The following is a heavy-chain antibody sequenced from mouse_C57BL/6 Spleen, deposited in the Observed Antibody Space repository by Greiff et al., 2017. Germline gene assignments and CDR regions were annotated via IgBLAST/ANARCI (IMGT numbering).Heavy chain of an antibody. J-gene: IGHJ1*03. V-gene: IGHV1-64*01. CDR1: GYTFTSYW. CDR3: ARGNYDYGYWYFDV. Sequence: QVQLQQPGAELVKPGASVKLSCKASGYTFTSYWMHWVKQRPGQGLEWIGMIHPNSGSTNYNEKFKSKATLTVDKSSSPAYMQLSSLTSEDSAVYYCARGNYDYGYWYFDVWGTGTTVTVSS. D-gene: IGHD2-4*01. CDR2: IHPNSGST.